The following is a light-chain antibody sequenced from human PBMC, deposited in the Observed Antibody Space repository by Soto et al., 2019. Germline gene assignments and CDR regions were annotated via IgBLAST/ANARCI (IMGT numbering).Light chain of an antibody. CDR2: LGS. CDR3: QQYYTTPLT. CDR1: RNLMHTNGYNY. V-gene: IGKV2-28*01. J-gene: IGKJ4*01. Sequence: DIVMTQSPLSLPVTPGEPASISCRSSRNLMHTNGYNYLDWYLQRPGQSPQLLIYLGSNRASGVPDRFSGSGSGTDFTLTISSLQAEDVAVYYCQQYYTTPLTFGGGTKVEIK.